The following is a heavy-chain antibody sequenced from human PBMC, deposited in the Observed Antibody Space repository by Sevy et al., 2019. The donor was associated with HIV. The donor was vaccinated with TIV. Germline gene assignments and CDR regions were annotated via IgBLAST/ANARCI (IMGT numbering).Heavy chain of an antibody. J-gene: IGHJ4*02. D-gene: IGHD6-19*01. CDR2: ISWNSGSI. Sequence: GGSLRLSCAASGFTFDDYAMHWVRQAPGKGLEWVSGISWNSGSIGYADSVKGRFTTSRDNAKNSLYLQMNSLRAEDTALYYCAKDIDRVTVAGTYFDYWGQGTLVTVSS. CDR3: AKDIDRVTVAGTYFDY. V-gene: IGHV3-9*01. CDR1: GFTFDDYA.